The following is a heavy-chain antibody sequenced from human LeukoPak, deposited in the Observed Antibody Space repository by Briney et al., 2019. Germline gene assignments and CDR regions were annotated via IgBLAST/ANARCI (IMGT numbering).Heavy chain of an antibody. V-gene: IGHV4-59*08. CDR1: GGSINTYY. J-gene: IGHJ4*02. Sequence: SETLSLTCSVSGGSINTYYWSWVRQPAGKGLEWIGYVYSSGSTNYNPSLKSRVTISVDTSKNQFSLRLSSVTAADTAVYYCARSGSYYLDYWGQGTLVTVSS. D-gene: IGHD1-26*01. CDR2: VYSSGST. CDR3: ARSGSYYLDY.